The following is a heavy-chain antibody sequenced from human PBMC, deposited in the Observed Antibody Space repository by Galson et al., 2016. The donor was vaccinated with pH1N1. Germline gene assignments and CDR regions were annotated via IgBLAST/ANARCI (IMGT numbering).Heavy chain of an antibody. CDR3: ARVLSSYRSLIDY. V-gene: IGHV4-59*01. J-gene: IGHJ4*01. D-gene: IGHD6-13*01. CDR2: IYYTGTT. Sequence: ETLSLTCSVSGDSINNYYWTWIRQPPGKGLEWIGYIYYTGTTRYNPSLKSRVTISVDMSKNQFSLKLNSATAADTAMYYCARVLSSYRSLIDYWGQGTLVTVSS. CDR1: GDSINNYY.